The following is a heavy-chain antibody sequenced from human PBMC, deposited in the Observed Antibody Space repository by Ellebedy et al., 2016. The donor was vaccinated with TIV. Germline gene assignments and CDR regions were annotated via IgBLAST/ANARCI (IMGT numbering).Heavy chain of an antibody. Sequence: MPSETLSLTCTVSAYSITSGYYWGWMRRPQGKGLEGIGSIYHSGNTYYNPSLKSRVTISVDTSKIQFSLKLSSVNAADTAVYYCVRDGYYNSKYYGGYLAYWGQGTLVTVSS. J-gene: IGHJ4*02. CDR1: AYSITSGYY. CDR2: IYHSGNT. D-gene: IGHD3-9*01. V-gene: IGHV4-38-2*02. CDR3: VRDGYYNSKYYGGYLAY.